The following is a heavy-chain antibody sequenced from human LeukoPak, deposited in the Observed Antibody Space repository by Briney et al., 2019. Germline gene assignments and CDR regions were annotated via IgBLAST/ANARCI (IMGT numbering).Heavy chain of an antibody. CDR3: ARRGGGVLRYFDKRKYYFDY. V-gene: IGHV4-39*07. Sequence: PSETLSLTCTVSSGSISTSNYYWGWVRQPPGKALEWIGNIFYSGSTYYSPSLKSRVTISVDTSKNQFSLKLSSVTAADTAVYYCARRGGGVLRYFDKRKYYFDYWGQGTLVTVSS. D-gene: IGHD3-9*01. CDR1: SGSISTSNYY. J-gene: IGHJ4*02. CDR2: IFYSGST.